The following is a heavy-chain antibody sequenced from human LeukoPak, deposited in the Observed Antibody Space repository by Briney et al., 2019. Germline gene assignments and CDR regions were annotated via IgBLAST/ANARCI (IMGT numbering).Heavy chain of an antibody. CDR2: IYYSGST. J-gene: IGHJ4*02. D-gene: IGHD6-19*01. V-gene: IGHV4-59*12. Sequence: SETLSLTCTVSGGSISSYYWSWIRQPPGKGLEWIGYIYYSGSTNYNPSLKSRVTISVDTSKNQFSLKLSSVTPEDTAVYYCARGNPGAVADQFDYWGQGTLVTVSS. CDR3: ARGNPGAVADQFDY. CDR1: GGSISSYY.